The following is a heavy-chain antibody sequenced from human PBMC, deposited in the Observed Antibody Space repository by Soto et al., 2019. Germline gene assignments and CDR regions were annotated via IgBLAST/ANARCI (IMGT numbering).Heavy chain of an antibody. J-gene: IGHJ5*02. CDR3: ARGKYSSSWFDP. V-gene: IGHV1-69*06. CDR1: GGTFSSYA. Sequence: ASVKVSCKASGGTFSSYAISWVRQAPGQGLEWMGGIIPIFGTANYAQKFQGRVTITADKSTSTAYMELSSLRSEDTAVYYCARGKYSSSWFDPWGQGTLVTVSS. D-gene: IGHD6-13*01. CDR2: IIPIFGTA.